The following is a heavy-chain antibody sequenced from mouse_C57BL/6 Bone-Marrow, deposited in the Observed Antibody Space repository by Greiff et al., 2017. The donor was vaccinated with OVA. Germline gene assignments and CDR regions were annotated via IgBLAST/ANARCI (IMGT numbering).Heavy chain of an antibody. CDR2: IDPSDSYT. Sequence: VQLQQPGAELVKPGASVKLSCKASGYTFTSYWMQWVKQRPGQGLEWIGEIDPSDSYTNYNQKFKGKATLTVDTSSSTAYMQLSSLTSEDSAVYYCARGLRRVRGTGTTVTVSS. J-gene: IGHJ1*03. D-gene: IGHD2-4*01. CDR1: GYTFTSYW. CDR3: ARGLRRV. V-gene: IGHV1-50*01.